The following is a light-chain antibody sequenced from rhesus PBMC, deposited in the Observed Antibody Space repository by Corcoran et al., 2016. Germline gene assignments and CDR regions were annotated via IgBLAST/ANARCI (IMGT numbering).Light chain of an antibody. Sequence: QAALTQPRSVSGSPGQSVSISCTGSSSDIGLYKYVSWYQQYPGRAPKLIIYEVSERPSGVSGRFSGSKSGNTASLTISGLRPEDKADYYCTSYVGNHLYRFGSGTRLTV. CDR1: SSDIGLYKY. V-gene: IGLV2-32*02. J-gene: IGLJ1*01. CDR2: EVS. CDR3: TSYVGNHLYR.